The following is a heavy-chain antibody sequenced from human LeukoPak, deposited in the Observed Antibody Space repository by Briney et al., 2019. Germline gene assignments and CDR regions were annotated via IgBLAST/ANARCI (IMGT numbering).Heavy chain of an antibody. CDR3: RAVAGYFDY. Sequence: GGSLRLSCEGSAFIFSGHWMNWVRQAPGKGLEWVGRIKSKTDGGTTDYAAPVKGRFTISRDDSKNTLYLQMNSLKTEDTAVYYCRAVAGYFDYWGQGTLVTVSS. CDR2: IKSKTDGGTT. J-gene: IGHJ4*02. V-gene: IGHV3-15*07. D-gene: IGHD6-19*01. CDR1: AFIFSGHW.